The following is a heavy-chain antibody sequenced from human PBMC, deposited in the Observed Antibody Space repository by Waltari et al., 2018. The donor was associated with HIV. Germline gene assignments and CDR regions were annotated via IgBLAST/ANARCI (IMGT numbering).Heavy chain of an antibody. J-gene: IGHJ2*01. CDR1: GDSINSGGYY. CDR3: ARVAYWYFDL. V-gene: IGHV4-31*03. Sequence: QVQLEESGPGLVKPSQTLSLTCTVSGDSINSGGYYWAWIRQHPEKGLEWIGFAYYRGSTFSNPSFKSRATISGDTSKNQFSLKLTSMTAADTAVYYCARVAYWYFDLWGRGTLVTVSS. CDR2: AYYRGST. D-gene: IGHD2-21*01.